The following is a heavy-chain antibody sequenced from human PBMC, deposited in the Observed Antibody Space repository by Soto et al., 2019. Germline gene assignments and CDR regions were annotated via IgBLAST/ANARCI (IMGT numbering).Heavy chain of an antibody. CDR1: GFTFNRYG. D-gene: IGHD1-7*01. Sequence: GSLSLSCAASGFTFNRYGMSWVRQAPGKGLEWVSAISGSGDSTYYADSVKGRFTISRDSSNNTLYLQMNNLRADDTALYFCVKLRLELLYLDSWGLGALVTVSS. V-gene: IGHV3-23*01. J-gene: IGHJ4*02. CDR2: ISGSGDST. CDR3: VKLRLELLYLDS.